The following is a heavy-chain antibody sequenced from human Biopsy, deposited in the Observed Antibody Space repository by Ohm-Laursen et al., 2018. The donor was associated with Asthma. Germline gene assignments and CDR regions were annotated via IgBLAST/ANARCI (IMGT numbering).Heavy chain of an antibody. D-gene: IGHD3-22*01. CDR1: GDSITSGGCC. Sequence: SETLSLTCTVSGDSITSGGCCWNWIRQHPGKGLEWIGYIHHSGTSYFNPSLKSRVSFSRDTSKNRFSLRLSSVTAADTAMYYCARIPRRSGSYFVDYWGQGTLVIVSS. CDR2: IHHSGTS. J-gene: IGHJ4*02. CDR3: ARIPRRSGSYFVDY. V-gene: IGHV4-31*03.